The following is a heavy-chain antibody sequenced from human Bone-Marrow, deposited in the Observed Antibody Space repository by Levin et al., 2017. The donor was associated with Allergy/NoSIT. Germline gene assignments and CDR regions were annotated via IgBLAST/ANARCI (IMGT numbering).Heavy chain of an antibody. CDR1: GFTFDDYA. V-gene: IGHV3-9*01. J-gene: IGHJ6*02. D-gene: IGHD5-18*01. CDR2: LSWNSATV. CDR3: TKDTGGHSYGFYGMDV. Sequence: QSGGSLRLSCAASGFTFDDYAMHWVRQAPGKGLEWVAGLSWNSATVAYADFVKDRFTISRDNAGNSLSLQMNSLRAEDTALYHCTKDTGGHSYGFYGMDVWGQGTTVTVSS.